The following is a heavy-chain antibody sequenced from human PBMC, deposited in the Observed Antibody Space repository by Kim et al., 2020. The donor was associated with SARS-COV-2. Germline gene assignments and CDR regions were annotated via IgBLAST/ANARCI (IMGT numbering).Heavy chain of an antibody. CDR1: GYTFTAYY. J-gene: IGHJ4*02. Sequence: ASVKVSCKASGYTFTAYYLHWVRQAPGQGLEWMGWINPNSGTTKCAQNFQGRVTMTRDTSISTAYMELSSLMSDDTAVYYCSRGSAMGGVTMPSDSWGQG. D-gene: IGHD3-16*01. CDR2: INPNSGTT. CDR3: SRGSAMGGVTMPSDS. V-gene: IGHV1-2*02.